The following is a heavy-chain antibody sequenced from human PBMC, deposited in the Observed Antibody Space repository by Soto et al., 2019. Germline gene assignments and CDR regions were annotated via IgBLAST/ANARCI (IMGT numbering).Heavy chain of an antibody. CDR2: IHFSGHT. J-gene: IGHJ4*02. CDR3: ARNRPQEDGSKTGFDS. Sequence: KLQESGPGLVKPSETLSLTCTVSGDSISSNSYSLGWIRQPPGKGLEYIGTIHFSGHTYYNPSLNTPVTRSVYTSKNPSSTKLTSVTAADTALYSCARNRPQEDGSKTGFDSWGQGTRVTVSS. D-gene: IGHD6-6*01. CDR1: GDSISSNSYS. V-gene: IGHV4-39*01.